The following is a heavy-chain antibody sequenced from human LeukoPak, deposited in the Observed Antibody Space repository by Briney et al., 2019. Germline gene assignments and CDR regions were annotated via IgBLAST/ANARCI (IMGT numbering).Heavy chain of an antibody. CDR3: ARGDRGTGQHFDY. V-gene: IGHV3-53*01. J-gene: IGHJ4*02. CDR1: GFTVSNNY. D-gene: IGHD1-1*01. CDR2: IFAGVGT. Sequence: GGSLRLSCAASGFTVSNNYMTWVRQAPGKGLEWVSIIFAGVGTYYADSVRGRFTISRDNSKNTLHLQMNSLEAEDAAVYYCARGDRGTGQHFDYWGQGTLVTVS.